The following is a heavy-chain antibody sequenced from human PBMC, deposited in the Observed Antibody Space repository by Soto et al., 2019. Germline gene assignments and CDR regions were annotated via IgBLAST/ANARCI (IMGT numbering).Heavy chain of an antibody. V-gene: IGHV3-48*02. CDR1: GFTFSSNS. Sequence: PGGSLRLSCAASGFTFSSNSMNWVRQAPGKGLEWVSYISSSSRTIYYADSVKGRFTISRDNAKNSLYLQMNSLGDEDTAVYYCARGYCSGGSCYSGDLFDYWGQGTLVTVSS. CDR2: ISSSSRTI. CDR3: ARGYCSGGSCYSGDLFDY. D-gene: IGHD2-15*01. J-gene: IGHJ4*02.